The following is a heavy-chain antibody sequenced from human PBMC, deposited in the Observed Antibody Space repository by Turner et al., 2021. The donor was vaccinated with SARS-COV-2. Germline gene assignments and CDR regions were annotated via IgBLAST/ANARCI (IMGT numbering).Heavy chain of an antibody. J-gene: IGHJ5*02. CDR1: GGSLSGYY. Sequence: QVQLQQWGAGLLKPSETMSITCAVSGGSLSGYYWSWIRQPPGKGLEWIGEINHSGYTNYNPSLKSRVAISVDTSKNQISLKLNSVTAADTALYYCARVDIVSTNYFDPWGQGTLVTVSS. CDR2: INHSGYT. D-gene: IGHD5-12*01. V-gene: IGHV4-34*02. CDR3: ARVDIVSTNYFDP.